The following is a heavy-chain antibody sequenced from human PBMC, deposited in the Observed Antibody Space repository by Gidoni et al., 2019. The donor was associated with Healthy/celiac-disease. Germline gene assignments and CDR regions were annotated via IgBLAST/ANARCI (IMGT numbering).Heavy chain of an antibody. CDR1: GGSFSGYY. V-gene: IGHV4-34*01. Sequence: QVQLQQWGAGLLKPSETLSLTCAVYGGSFSGYYWSWIRQPPGKGLEWIGEINHSGSNNYNPSLKSRVTISVDTSKNQFSLKLSSVTAADTAVYYCARGYYDILTGYDAGYFDYWGQGTLVTVSS. J-gene: IGHJ4*02. D-gene: IGHD3-9*01. CDR2: INHSGSN. CDR3: ARGYYDILTGYDAGYFDY.